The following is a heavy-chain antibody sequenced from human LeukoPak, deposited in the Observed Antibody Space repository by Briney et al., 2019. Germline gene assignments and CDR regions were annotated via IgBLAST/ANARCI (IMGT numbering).Heavy chain of an antibody. D-gene: IGHD2-15*01. V-gene: IGHV3-7*01. CDR2: IKHDGGEK. CDR3: ASHIVVVVAAFDV. CDR1: GFTFSSYS. Sequence: GRSLRLSCAASGFTFSSYSMNWVRQAPGKGLEWVANIKHDGGEKYYVDSVKGRFTISRDNAKNSLYLHVNSLRAEDTAVYYCASHIVVVVAAFDVWGQGTMVTVSS. J-gene: IGHJ3*01.